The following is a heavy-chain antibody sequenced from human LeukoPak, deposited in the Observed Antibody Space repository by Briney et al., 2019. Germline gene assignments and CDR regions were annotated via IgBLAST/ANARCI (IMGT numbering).Heavy chain of an antibody. D-gene: IGHD3-16*02. J-gene: IGHJ4*02. CDR2: INWSSADK. CDR1: GFTFRDHG. Sequence: SLRLSCVASGFTFRDHGMHWVRQAPGKGLEWVSGINWSSADKNYADSVKGRFTISRDDAKNSLYLQMNSLRVDDTASYYCVKEGLTTARYYFDHWGQGIQVTVSS. V-gene: IGHV3-9*01. CDR3: VKEGLTTARYYFDH.